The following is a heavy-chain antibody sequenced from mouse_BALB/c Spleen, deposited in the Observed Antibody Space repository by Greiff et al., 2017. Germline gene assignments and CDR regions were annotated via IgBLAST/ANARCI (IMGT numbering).Heavy chain of an antibody. J-gene: IGHJ4*01. Sequence: EVKLMESGGGLVKPGGSLKLSCAASGFTFSSYAMSWVRQTPEKRLEWVASISSGGSTYYPDSVKGRFTISRDNARNILYLQMSSLRSEDTAMYYCARGGYYDYDSYAMDYWGQGTSVTVSS. CDR2: ISSGGST. CDR1: GFTFSSYA. V-gene: IGHV5-6-5*01. CDR3: ARGGYYDYDSYAMDY. D-gene: IGHD2-4*01.